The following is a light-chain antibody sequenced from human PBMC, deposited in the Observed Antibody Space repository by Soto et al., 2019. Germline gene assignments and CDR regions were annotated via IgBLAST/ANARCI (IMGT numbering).Light chain of an antibody. V-gene: IGLV2-14*03. Sequence: QSVLTQPASVSGSPGQSITLSCTGNSSDVGGYNYVSWYQQHPGRVPKLLIYDVSYRPSGVSNRFSGSKSGNTASLTISGLQAEDEAEYYCSSYTSSTTFGVFGTGTKVTVL. CDR1: SSDVGGYNY. J-gene: IGLJ1*01. CDR2: DVS. CDR3: SSYTSSTTFGV.